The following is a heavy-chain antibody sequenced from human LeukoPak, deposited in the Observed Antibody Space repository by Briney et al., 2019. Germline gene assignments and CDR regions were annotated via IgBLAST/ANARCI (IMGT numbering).Heavy chain of an antibody. CDR2: ISSTSASI. J-gene: IGHJ4*02. Sequence: GGSLRLSCVASGFPFSKYNMNWVRQAPGKGLEWISSISSTSASIYYADSLKGRFTISRDNAKNSLYLQMNSLRAEDTAVYYCARGEGVRGSKDYWGQGTLVTVSS. V-gene: IGHV3-21*01. D-gene: IGHD3-10*01. CDR3: ARGEGVRGSKDY. CDR1: GFPFSKYN.